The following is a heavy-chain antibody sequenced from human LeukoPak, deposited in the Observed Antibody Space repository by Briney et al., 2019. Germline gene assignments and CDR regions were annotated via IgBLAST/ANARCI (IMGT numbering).Heavy chain of an antibody. Sequence: GASVKVSCKASGYTFTGYYMHWVRQAPGQGLEWMGWINPNSGGTNYAQKFQGRVTMTRDTSISTAYMELSRLRSDDTAVYYCAKTLPVYGSGSYDYWGRGTLVTVSS. CDR3: AKTLPVYGSGSYDY. CDR1: GYTFTGYY. D-gene: IGHD3-10*01. J-gene: IGHJ4*02. CDR2: INPNSGGT. V-gene: IGHV1-2*02.